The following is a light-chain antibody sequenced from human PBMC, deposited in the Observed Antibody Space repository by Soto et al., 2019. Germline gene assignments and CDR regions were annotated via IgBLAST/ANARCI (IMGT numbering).Light chain of an antibody. CDR2: DAS. CDR3: QQFNSYIT. CDR1: QGISSA. J-gene: IGKJ5*01. V-gene: IGKV1-13*02. Sequence: AIQLTQSPSSLSASVGDRVTITCRVSQGISSALAWYQQKPGKAPKLLIYDASSLESGVPSRFSGSGSGTDFTLTISSLQPEDFATYYCQQFNSYITFGQGTRLEIK.